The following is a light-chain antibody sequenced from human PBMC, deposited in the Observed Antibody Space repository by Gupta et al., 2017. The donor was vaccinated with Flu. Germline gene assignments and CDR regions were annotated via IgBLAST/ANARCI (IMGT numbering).Light chain of an antibody. Sequence: QSALPQPASVSGSPGPSITISCTGTSSDVGGYNYVSWYQQHPGKAPKLMIYEVSNRPSGVSNRFSGSKSGNTASLTISGLQAEDEADYYCSSYTSSSPLVFGTGTKVTVL. CDR1: SSDVGGYNY. CDR3: SSYTSSSPLV. V-gene: IGLV2-14*01. CDR2: EVS. J-gene: IGLJ1*01.